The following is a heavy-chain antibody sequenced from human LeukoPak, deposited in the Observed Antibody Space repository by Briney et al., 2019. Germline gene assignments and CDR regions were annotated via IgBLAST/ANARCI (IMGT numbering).Heavy chain of an antibody. CDR3: ARGPLILGVVVAATLPTGYYYGMDV. CDR1: GGSFSGYY. J-gene: IGHJ6*02. CDR2: INHSGGT. V-gene: IGHV4-34*01. Sequence: SETLSLTCAVYGGSFSGYYWSWIRQPPGKGLEWIGEINHSGGTNYNPSLKSRVTISVDTSKNQFSLKLSSVTAADTAVYYCARGPLILGVVVAATLPTGYYYGMDVWGQGATVTVSS. D-gene: IGHD2-15*01.